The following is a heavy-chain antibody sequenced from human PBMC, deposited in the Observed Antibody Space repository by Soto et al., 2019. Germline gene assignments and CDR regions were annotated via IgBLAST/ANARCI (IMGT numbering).Heavy chain of an antibody. V-gene: IGHV4-34*01. Sequence: SETLSLTCAVYGGSFSGYYWSWIRQPPGKGLEWIREINHSGSTNYNPSLKSRVTISVDTSKNQFSLKLSSVTAADTAVYYCARVEIVVVAATQRKYYYYYGMDVWGQGTTVTVSS. CDR3: ARVEIVVVAATQRKYYYYYGMDV. CDR1: GGSFSGYY. D-gene: IGHD2-15*01. CDR2: INHSGST. J-gene: IGHJ6*02.